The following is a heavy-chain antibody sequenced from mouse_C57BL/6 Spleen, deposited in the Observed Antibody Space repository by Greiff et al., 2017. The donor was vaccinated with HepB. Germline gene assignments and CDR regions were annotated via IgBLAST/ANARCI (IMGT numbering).Heavy chain of an antibody. Sequence: EVKLVESGGGLVKPGGSLKLSCAASGFTFSSYTMSWVRQTPEKRLEWVATISGGGGNTYYPDSVKGRFTISRDNTKNTLYLQMSSLRSEDTALYYCARHYCGSSYWGQGTTLTVSS. D-gene: IGHD1-1*01. CDR3: ARHYCGSSY. V-gene: IGHV5-9*01. CDR1: GFTFSSYT. J-gene: IGHJ2*01. CDR2: ISGGGGNT.